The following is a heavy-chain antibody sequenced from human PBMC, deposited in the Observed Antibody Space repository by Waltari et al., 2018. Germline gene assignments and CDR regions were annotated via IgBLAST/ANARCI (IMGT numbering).Heavy chain of an antibody. Sequence: SISSYYWSWIRQPPGKGLEWIGYIYTSGSTNYNPSLKSRVTISVDTSKNQFSLKLSSVTAADTAVYYCARVDYYGSGSYMGWFDPWGQGTLVTVSS. V-gene: IGHV4-4*09. J-gene: IGHJ5*02. CDR3: ARVDYYGSGSYMGWFDP. D-gene: IGHD3-10*01. CDR2: IYTSGST. CDR1: SISSYY.